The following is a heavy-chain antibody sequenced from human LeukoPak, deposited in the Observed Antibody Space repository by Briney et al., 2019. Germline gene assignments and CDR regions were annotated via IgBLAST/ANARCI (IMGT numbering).Heavy chain of an antibody. D-gene: IGHD3-22*01. CDR2: IYTSGST. Sequence: PSETLSLTCTVSGGSISSYYWSWIRQPAGKGLEWIGRIYTSGSTNYNPSLKSRVTMSVDTSKNQFSLKLSSATAADTAVYYCARDPCDSSGYYYLCNWFDPWGQGTLVTVSS. V-gene: IGHV4-4*07. CDR1: GGSISSYY. CDR3: ARDPCDSSGYYYLCNWFDP. J-gene: IGHJ5*02.